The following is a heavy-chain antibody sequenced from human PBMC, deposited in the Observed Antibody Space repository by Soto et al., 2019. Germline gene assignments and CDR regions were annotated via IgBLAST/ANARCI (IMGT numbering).Heavy chain of an antibody. V-gene: IGHV3-23*01. D-gene: IGHD5-18*01. CDR3: AKDLRAEEEYSYGWTALGD. Sequence: GGSLRLSCAASGFTFSSYAMSWVRQAPGKGLEWVSAISGSGGSTYYADSVKGRFTISRDNSKNTLYLQMNSLRAEDTAVYYCAKDLRAEEEYSYGWTALGDWGQGTLVTVSS. CDR1: GFTFSSYA. J-gene: IGHJ4*02. CDR2: ISGSGGST.